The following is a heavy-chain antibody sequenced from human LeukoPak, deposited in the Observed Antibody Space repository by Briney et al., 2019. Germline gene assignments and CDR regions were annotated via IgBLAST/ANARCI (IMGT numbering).Heavy chain of an antibody. CDR3: TFLIVAGNTVFDY. V-gene: IGHV3-73*01. J-gene: IGHJ4*02. Sequence: PGGSLKLSCAASGFTFSGSAIHWVRQASGKGLEWVGRIRSTADNNAPAYAASVRGRFTISRDDSKNTASLQMNSLKTEDTAVYYCTFLIVAGNTVFDYWGQGTLVTVSS. CDR1: GFTFSGSA. CDR2: IRSTADNNAP. D-gene: IGHD6-19*01.